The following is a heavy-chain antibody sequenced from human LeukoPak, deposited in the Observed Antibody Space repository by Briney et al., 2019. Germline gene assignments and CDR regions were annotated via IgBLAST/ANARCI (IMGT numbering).Heavy chain of an antibody. CDR1: GFPVSSNY. D-gene: IGHD3-22*01. J-gene: IGHJ4*02. CDR2: IYSGGST. CDR3: ARGYYDSSGYQDY. V-gene: IGHV3-53*01. Sequence: PGGSLRLSCAASGFPVSSNYMSWVRQAPGKGLEWVSVIYSGGSTYYADSVKGRFTISRDNSKNTLYLQMNSLRAEDTAVYYCARGYYDSSGYQDYWGQGTLVTVSS.